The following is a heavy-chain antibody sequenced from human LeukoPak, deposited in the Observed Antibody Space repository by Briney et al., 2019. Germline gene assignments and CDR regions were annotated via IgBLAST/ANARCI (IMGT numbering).Heavy chain of an antibody. CDR3: ATEAIAVAGTSYYYYGMDV. CDR2: ISAYNGNT. CDR1: GYTSTSYG. D-gene: IGHD6-19*01. J-gene: IGHJ6*02. Sequence: ASVTVSCKASGYTSTSYGISWVRQAPGQGLEWMGWISAYNGNTNYAQKLQGRVTITADTSTDTAYMELSSLRSEDTAVYYCATEAIAVAGTSYYYYGMDVWGQGTTVTVSS. V-gene: IGHV1-18*04.